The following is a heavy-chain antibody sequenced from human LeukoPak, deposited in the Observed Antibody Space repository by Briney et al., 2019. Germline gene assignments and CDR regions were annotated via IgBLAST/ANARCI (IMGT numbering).Heavy chain of an antibody. CDR3: ARRHSPRQYVGFQFDY. J-gene: IGHJ4*02. CDR2: VYYSGFA. D-gene: IGHD1-26*01. V-gene: IGHV4-59*08. CDR1: GGSASGHY. Sequence: SETLSLTCTVSGGSASGHYWSWIRQPPGKGLEWIGYVYYSGFANYNPSLKSRVTISVDTSKTQFSLKLTSVTAADTAVYYCARRHSPRQYVGFQFDYWGQGTLVTVSS.